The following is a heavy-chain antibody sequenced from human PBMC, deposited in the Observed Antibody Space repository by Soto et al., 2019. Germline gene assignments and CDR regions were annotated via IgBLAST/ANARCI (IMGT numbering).Heavy chain of an antibody. Sequence: GGSLRLSCAASGFTFSSYGMHWVRQAPGKGLEWVAVISYDGSNKYYADSVKGRFTISRDNSKNTLYLQMNSLRAEDTAVYYCAKDMEWYGSGRPDYYYYGMDVWGQGTTVTVSS. CDR3: AKDMEWYGSGRPDYYYYGMDV. J-gene: IGHJ6*02. CDR2: ISYDGSNK. CDR1: GFTFSSYG. D-gene: IGHD3-10*01. V-gene: IGHV3-30*18.